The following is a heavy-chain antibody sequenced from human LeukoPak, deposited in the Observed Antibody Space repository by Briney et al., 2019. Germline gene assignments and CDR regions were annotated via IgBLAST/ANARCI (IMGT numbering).Heavy chain of an antibody. J-gene: IGHJ4*02. V-gene: IGHV4-34*01. D-gene: IGHD5-24*01. Sequence: SETLSLTCAVYGGSFSGYYWSWIRQPPGKGLERIGEINHSGSTNYNPSLKSRVTISVDTSKNQFSLKLSSVTAADTAVYYCARGRRDGYNYRAGNYFDYWGQGTLVTVSS. CDR1: GGSFSGYY. CDR3: ARGRRDGYNYRAGNYFDY. CDR2: INHSGST.